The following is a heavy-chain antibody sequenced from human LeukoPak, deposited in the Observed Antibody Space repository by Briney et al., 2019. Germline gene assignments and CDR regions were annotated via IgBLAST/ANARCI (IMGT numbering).Heavy chain of an antibody. D-gene: IGHD2-2*01. Sequence: ASVKVSCKASGYTFTSYYMHWVRQAPGQGLEWMGIINPSGGSTSYVQKFQGRVTMTRDTSTSTVYMELSSLRSEDTAVYYCARDHCSSTSCYAGFDYWGQGTLVTVSS. J-gene: IGHJ4*02. V-gene: IGHV1-46*01. CDR2: INPSGGST. CDR1: GYTFTSYY. CDR3: ARDHCSSTSCYAGFDY.